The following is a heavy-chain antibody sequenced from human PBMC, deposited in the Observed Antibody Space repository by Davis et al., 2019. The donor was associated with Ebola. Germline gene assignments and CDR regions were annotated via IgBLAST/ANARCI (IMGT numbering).Heavy chain of an antibody. D-gene: IGHD1-20*01. CDR3: VRYPPSNWNEFDY. CDR2: MNPNSGNT. Sequence: SVKVSCKASGYTFTSYDINWVRQAAGQGLEWMGWMNPNSGNTGYAQKFQGRVTMTRDTSITTAYMELSSLTSEDTAVYYCVRYPPSNWNEFDYWGQGTLVTVSS. V-gene: IGHV1-8*01. CDR1: GYTFTSYD. J-gene: IGHJ4*02.